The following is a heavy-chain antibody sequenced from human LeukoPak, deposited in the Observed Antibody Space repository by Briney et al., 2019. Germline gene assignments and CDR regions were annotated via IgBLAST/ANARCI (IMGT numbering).Heavy chain of an antibody. CDR3: ARDSYSSGWYDYYYYYMDV. D-gene: IGHD6-19*01. J-gene: IGHJ6*03. CDR1: GYTFTSYY. CDR2: INPTGGST. Sequence: ASVKVSCKASGYTFTSYYMHWVRQAPGQGLEWMGLINPTGGSTGYAQKFQGRVTMTRDMSTSTVYMELSSLRFEDTAVYYCARDSYSSGWYDYYYYYMDVWGKGTTVIVSS. V-gene: IGHV1-46*01.